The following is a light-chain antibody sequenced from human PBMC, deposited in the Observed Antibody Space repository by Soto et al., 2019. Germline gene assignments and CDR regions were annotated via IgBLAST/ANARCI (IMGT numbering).Light chain of an antibody. J-gene: IGKJ4*01. Sequence: DIVMTQSPDSLAVSLGERATINCKSSQSVLYSSNNQNYLAWYQQKPGQPPKLLIYWASTRESGVPGRFSGSGSGTDFTLTVSGLQAEDVAIYYCHQYFRSPLTFGGGTKVDIK. CDR2: WAS. CDR3: HQYFRSPLT. V-gene: IGKV4-1*01. CDR1: QSVLYSSNNQNY.